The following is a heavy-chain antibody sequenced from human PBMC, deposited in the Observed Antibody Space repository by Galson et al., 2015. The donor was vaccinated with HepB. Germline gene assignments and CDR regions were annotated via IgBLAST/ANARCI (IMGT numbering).Heavy chain of an antibody. V-gene: IGHV5-51*03. D-gene: IGHD5-24*01. J-gene: IGHJ4*02. CDR2: IYPGDSDT. CDR3: ARRGDGYPFDY. Sequence: QSGAEVKKPGESLTISCKASGYSFTTYWIAWVRQMPGKGLEWMGIIYPGDSDTRYSPSFQGQVTISADISTAYLQWSSLKASDTAIYYCARRGDGYPFDYWGQGTLVTVSS. CDR1: GYSFTTYW.